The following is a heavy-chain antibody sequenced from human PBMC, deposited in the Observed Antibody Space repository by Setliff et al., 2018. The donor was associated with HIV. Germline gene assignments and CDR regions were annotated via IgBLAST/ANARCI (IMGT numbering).Heavy chain of an antibody. D-gene: IGHD3-22*01. Sequence: GASVKVSCKPSGYTFTNYDINWVRQAAGQGLEWMGWMNPDSRNTGYAQRFEGSVTMTWDTSISTAYMELNNVKFEDTAIYYCARARTDYYDRRRRSHYYIDVWARGATGTVSS. CDR3: ARARTDYYDRRRRSHYYIDV. CDR2: MNPDSRNT. V-gene: IGHV1-8*02. J-gene: IGHJ6*03. CDR1: GYTFTNYD.